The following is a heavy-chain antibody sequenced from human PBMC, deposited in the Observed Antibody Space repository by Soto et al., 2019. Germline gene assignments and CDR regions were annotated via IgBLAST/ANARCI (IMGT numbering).Heavy chain of an antibody. CDR2: IRSKPNNYAT. V-gene: IGHV3-73*02. Sequence: EVQLVESGGGLVQPGESLRLPCAASGFTFSGSAMHWVRQAPGKGLEWVGRIRSKPNNYATAYAASVKGRFSISRDDSKNTAYLQVNGLKTEDTAVYYCSGGQNDYNYYYYYPMDVWGRGTTVTVSS. J-gene: IGHJ6*02. D-gene: IGHD4-4*01. CDR3: SGGQNDYNYYYYYPMDV. CDR1: GFTFSGSA.